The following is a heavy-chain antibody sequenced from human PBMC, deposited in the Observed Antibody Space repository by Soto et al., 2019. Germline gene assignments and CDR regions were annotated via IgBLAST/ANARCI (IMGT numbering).Heavy chain of an antibody. D-gene: IGHD3-9*01. CDR2: INPNSGGT. CDR1: GYTFTGSY. Sequence: ASVKSSCRASGYTFTGSYMRWVRQAPGQGLEWMGWINPNSGGTNYAQKFQGWVTMTRDTSISTAYMELSRLRSDDRAVYYCARGGLTFYDILPGLEYWGQGTLATVSS. J-gene: IGHJ4*02. CDR3: ARGGLTFYDILPGLEY. V-gene: IGHV1-2*04.